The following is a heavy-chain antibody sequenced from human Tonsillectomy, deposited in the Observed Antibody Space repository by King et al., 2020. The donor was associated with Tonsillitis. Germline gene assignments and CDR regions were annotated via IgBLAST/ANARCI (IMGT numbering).Heavy chain of an antibody. CDR1: GYTFSSYD. D-gene: IGHD3-16*01. V-gene: IGHV1-8*02. CDR3: ARVGAVGLRPFHY. Sequence: QLVQSGPEVKKPGASVKVSCKTSGYTFSSYDINWVRQATGQGLEWMGWMDPKSGNTGYAQKFQGRVTMTRNTSISTGYMELSSLRFEDTAVYYCARVGAVGLRPFHYWGQGTLVTVSS. CDR2: MDPKSGNT. J-gene: IGHJ4*02.